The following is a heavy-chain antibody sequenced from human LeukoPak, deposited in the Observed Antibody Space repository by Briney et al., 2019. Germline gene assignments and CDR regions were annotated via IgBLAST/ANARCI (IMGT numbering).Heavy chain of an antibody. CDR1: GYSISSGYY. CDR2: IYHSGST. D-gene: IGHD5-18*01. V-gene: IGHV4-38-2*02. Sequence: PSETLSLTCTVSGYSISSGYYWGWIRQPPGKGLEWIGSIYHSGSTYYNPSLKSRVTISVDTSKNQFSLKLSSVTAADTAVYYCALMPDTALSFDYWGQGTLVTVSS. J-gene: IGHJ4*02. CDR3: ALMPDTALSFDY.